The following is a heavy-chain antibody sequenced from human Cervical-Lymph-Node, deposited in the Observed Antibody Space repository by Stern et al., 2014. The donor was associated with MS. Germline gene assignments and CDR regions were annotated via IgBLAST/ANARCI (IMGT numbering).Heavy chain of an antibody. J-gene: IGHJ3*02. D-gene: IGHD3-16*01. CDR2: IIPILGIA. Sequence: QMQLVQSGAEVKKPGSSVKVSCKASGGTFSSYTISWVRQAPGQGLEWMGRIIPILGIANYAQKFQGRVTITADKSTSTAYMELSSLRSEDTAVYYCARESTGDAFDIWGQGTMVTVSS. CDR1: GGTFSSYT. CDR3: ARESTGDAFDI. V-gene: IGHV1-69*09.